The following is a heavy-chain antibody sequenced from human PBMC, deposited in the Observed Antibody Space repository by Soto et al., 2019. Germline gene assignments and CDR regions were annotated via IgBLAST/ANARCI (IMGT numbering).Heavy chain of an antibody. CDR2: IYYSGST. J-gene: IGHJ4*02. CDR3: ARGTSTYYDILTGYSLGYFDY. V-gene: IGHV4-31*03. CDR1: GGSISSGGYY. D-gene: IGHD3-9*01. Sequence: QVQLQESGPGLVKPSQTLSLTCTVSGGSISSGGYYWSWIRQHPGKGLEWIGYIYYSGSTYYNPSLKSRVTISVDTSKNQFSLKLSSVTAADTAVYYCARGTSTYYDILTGYSLGYFDYWGQGTLVTVSS.